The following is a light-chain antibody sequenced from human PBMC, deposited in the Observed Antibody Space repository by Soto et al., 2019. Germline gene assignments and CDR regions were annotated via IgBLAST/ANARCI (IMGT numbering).Light chain of an antibody. CDR2: DDS. J-gene: IGLJ1*01. CDR3: QVWDSSSDHYV. V-gene: IGLV3-21*02. Sequence: SYELTQPPSVSVAPGQTARIICGGNNIGSQSVHWYQQRPGQAPVLVVSDDSDRPSGIPERFSGSNSGNTATLTISRVEAGDEADYYCQVWDSSSDHYVFGTGTK. CDR1: NIGSQS.